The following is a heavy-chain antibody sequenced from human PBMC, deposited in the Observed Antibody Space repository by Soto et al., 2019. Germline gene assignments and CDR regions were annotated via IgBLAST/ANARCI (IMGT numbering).Heavy chain of an antibody. D-gene: IGHD3-22*01. CDR2: INWNGGST. J-gene: IGHJ4*02. V-gene: IGHV3-20*04. Sequence: PGGSLRLSCAASGFTFDDYGMSWVRQAPGKGLEWVSGINWNGGSTGYADSVKGRFTISRDNAKNSLYLQMNSLRAEDTALYYCARDSFSDDSSGYFDYWGQGTLVTVSS. CDR1: GFTFDDYG. CDR3: ARDSFSDDSSGYFDY.